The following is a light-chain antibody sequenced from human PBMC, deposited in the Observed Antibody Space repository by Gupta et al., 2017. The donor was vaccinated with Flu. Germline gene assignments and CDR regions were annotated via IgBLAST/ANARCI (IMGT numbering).Light chain of an antibody. Sequence: SLGERATINCKSSQSVLYSSNNKNYLAWYQQKPGQPPKLLIYWASTRESGVPDRFSGSGSGTDFTLTISSLQAEDVAVYYCQQYYSTPLTFGGGTKVEIK. V-gene: IGKV4-1*01. CDR1: QSVLYSSNNKNY. J-gene: IGKJ4*01. CDR2: WAS. CDR3: QQYYSTPLT.